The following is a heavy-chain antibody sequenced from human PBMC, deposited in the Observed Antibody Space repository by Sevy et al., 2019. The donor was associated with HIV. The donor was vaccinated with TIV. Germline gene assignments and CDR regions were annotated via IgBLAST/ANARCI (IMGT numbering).Heavy chain of an antibody. CDR3: AREGYCSSTSCYYYYYYGMDV. Sequence: GGSLRLSYAASGFTFSSYWMSWVRQAPGKGLEWVANIKQDGSEKYYVDSVKGRFTISRDNAKNSLYLQMNSLRAEDTAVYYCAREGYCSSTSCYYYYYYGMDVWGQGTTVTVSS. CDR1: GFTFSSYW. J-gene: IGHJ6*02. D-gene: IGHD2-2*01. CDR2: IKQDGSEK. V-gene: IGHV3-7*01.